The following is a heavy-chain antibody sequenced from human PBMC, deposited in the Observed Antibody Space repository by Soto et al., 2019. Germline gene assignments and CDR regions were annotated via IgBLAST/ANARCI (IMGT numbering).Heavy chain of an antibody. D-gene: IGHD2-2*01. CDR2: INHSGST. CDR1: GGSFSGYY. J-gene: IGHJ6*02. CDR3: ARERNIVVVPADSLGYYYYGMDV. V-gene: IGHV4-34*01. Sequence: SETLSLTCAVYGGSFSGYYWSWIRQPPGKGLEWIGEINHSGSTNYNPSLKSRVTISVDTSKNQFSLKLSSLTAADTAVYYCARERNIVVVPADSLGYYYYGMDVWGQGTTVTVSS.